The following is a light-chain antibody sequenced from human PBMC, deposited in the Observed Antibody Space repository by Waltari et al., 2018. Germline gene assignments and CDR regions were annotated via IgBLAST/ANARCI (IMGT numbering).Light chain of an antibody. CDR2: GAS. CDR3: QKYDRLPAT. V-gene: IGKV3-20*01. Sequence: EIVLTQYPGTLSLSPGERATLSCRAIQSVGRYLAWYQQKPGQAPRLLVYGASSRATGIPDRFSGSGSGTDFSLTISRLEPEDFAVYFCQKYDRLPATFGQGTKVEIK. CDR1: QSVGRY. J-gene: IGKJ1*01.